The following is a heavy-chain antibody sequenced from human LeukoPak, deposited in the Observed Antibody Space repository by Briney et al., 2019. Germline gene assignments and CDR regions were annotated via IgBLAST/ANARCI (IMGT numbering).Heavy chain of an antibody. CDR3: ARLGFLEWLLLRGYYFDY. Sequence: PGGSLRLSCAASGFTFSSYSMNWVRQAPGKGLEWVSYISSSGSTIYYADSVKGRFTISRDNAKNSLYLQMNSLRAEDTAVYYCARLGFLEWLLLRGYYFDYWGQGTLVTVSS. V-gene: IGHV3-48*04. CDR1: GFTFSSYS. J-gene: IGHJ4*02. D-gene: IGHD3-3*01. CDR2: ISSSGSTI.